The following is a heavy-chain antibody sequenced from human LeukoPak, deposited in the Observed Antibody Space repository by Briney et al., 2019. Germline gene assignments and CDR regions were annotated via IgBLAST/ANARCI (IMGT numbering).Heavy chain of an antibody. CDR1: GXIVSSNY. Sequence: GSLRLSCAASGXIVSSNYMSWVRQAPGKGLEWVSVIYSGAITYYADSVKGRFTISRDNSKNALYLQMSSLRVEDTAVYYCVRGKWDYFFDYWGQGTLVTVSS. V-gene: IGHV3-53*01. J-gene: IGHJ4*02. CDR3: VRGKWDYFFDY. D-gene: IGHD1-26*01. CDR2: IYSGAIT.